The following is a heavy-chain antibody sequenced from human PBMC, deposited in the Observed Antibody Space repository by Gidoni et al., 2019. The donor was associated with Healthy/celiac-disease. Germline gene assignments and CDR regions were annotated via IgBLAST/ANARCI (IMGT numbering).Heavy chain of an antibody. Sequence: QVQLVQSGAEVKKPGASVKVSCKASGYTFTSYGISWVRQAPGQGLEWMGWISAYNGNTNYAQKLQGRVTITTDTSTSTAYMELRSLRSDDTAVYYCAREVTYYDFWSGYYYDYWGQGTLVTVSS. V-gene: IGHV1-18*01. CDR2: ISAYNGNT. CDR3: AREVTYYDFWSGYYYDY. D-gene: IGHD3-3*01. J-gene: IGHJ4*02. CDR1: GYTFTSYG.